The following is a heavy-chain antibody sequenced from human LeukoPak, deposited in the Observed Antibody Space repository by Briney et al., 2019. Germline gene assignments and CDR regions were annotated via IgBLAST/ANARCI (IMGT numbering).Heavy chain of an antibody. CDR2: ISPDGGSA. CDR1: GFSFSSYW. V-gene: IGHV3-74*03. Sequence: GGSLRLSCAASGFSFSSYWMHWVRQAPGKGLVWVARISPDGGSALSADSVRGRFTISRDNADNTLYLQLNSLRAEDTAVYYRARVSFCPRCHFDYWGQGTLVTVSS. CDR3: ARVSFCPRCHFDY. J-gene: IGHJ4*02. D-gene: IGHD2/OR15-2a*01.